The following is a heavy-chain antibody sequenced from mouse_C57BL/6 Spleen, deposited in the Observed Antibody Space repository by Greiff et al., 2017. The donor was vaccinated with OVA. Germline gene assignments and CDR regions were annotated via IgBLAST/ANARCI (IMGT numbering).Heavy chain of an antibody. CDR1: GYTFTSYW. CDR2: IHPNSGST. D-gene: IGHD1-1*01. V-gene: IGHV1-64*01. Sequence: VKLQESGAELVKPGASVKLSCTASGYTFTSYWMHWVKQTPGQGLEWIGMIHPNSGSTNYNEKFKSKATLTVDKSSSTAYMQLSSLTSEDSAVYYCARGAVVATDYFDYWGQGTTLTVSS. CDR3: ARGAVVATDYFDY. J-gene: IGHJ2*01.